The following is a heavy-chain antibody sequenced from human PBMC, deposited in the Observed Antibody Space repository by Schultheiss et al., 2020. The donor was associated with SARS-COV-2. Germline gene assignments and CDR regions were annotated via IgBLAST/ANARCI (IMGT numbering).Heavy chain of an antibody. CDR3: ARDLAAVAGNYYYGMDV. V-gene: IGHV3-21*01. D-gene: IGHD6-19*01. J-gene: IGHJ6*02. Sequence: GGSLRLSCAASGFTFSNAWMSWVRQAPGKGLEWVSSISSSSSYIYYADSVKGRFTISRDNSKNTLYLQMNSLRAEDTAVYYCARDLAAVAGNYYYGMDVWGQGTTVTVSS. CDR1: GFTFSNAW. CDR2: ISSSSSYI.